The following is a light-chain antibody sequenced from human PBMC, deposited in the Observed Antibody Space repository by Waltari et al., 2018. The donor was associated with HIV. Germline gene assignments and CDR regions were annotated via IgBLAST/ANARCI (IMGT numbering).Light chain of an antibody. CDR1: QSVSSN. J-gene: IGKJ1*01. CDR2: DQS. Sequence: EIVMTQSPATLSVSPGERATLSCRASQSVSSNLAWYQQRPDQAPRLLIYDQSNRATGIPARFSGRGSGTEFTLTGSSLQSEDFAVYYCQQYNNWPRTFGQGTKVEVK. CDR3: QQYNNWPRT. V-gene: IGKV3-15*01.